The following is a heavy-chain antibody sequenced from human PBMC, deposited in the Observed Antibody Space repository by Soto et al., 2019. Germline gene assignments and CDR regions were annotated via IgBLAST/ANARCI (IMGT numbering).Heavy chain of an antibody. CDR1: GFTFSSYA. D-gene: IGHD3-10*01. Sequence: QVQLVESGGGVVQPGRSLRLSCAASGFTFSSYAMHWVRQVPGKGLEWVAVISYDGSNKYYADSVKGRFTISRDNSKNKLYLAMNSLRAEDTAVYYCATDLRITMVRGATEAIDYWGQGTLVTVSS. CDR2: ISYDGSNK. CDR3: ATDLRITMVRGATEAIDY. J-gene: IGHJ4*02. V-gene: IGHV3-30-3*01.